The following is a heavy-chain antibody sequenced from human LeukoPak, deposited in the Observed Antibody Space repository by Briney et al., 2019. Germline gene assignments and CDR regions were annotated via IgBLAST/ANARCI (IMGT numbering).Heavy chain of an antibody. D-gene: IGHD4-17*01. CDR1: GGTFSSYA. J-gene: IGHJ4*02. CDR3: ARGMATTRRVTIDY. V-gene: IGHV1-69*04. CDR2: IIPILGIA. Sequence: VASVKVSCKASGGTFSSYAISWVRQAPGQGLEWMGRIIPILGIANYAQKFQGRVTITADNSASTAYMELSSLRSEDTAVYYCARGMATTRRVTIDYWGQGTLVTVSS.